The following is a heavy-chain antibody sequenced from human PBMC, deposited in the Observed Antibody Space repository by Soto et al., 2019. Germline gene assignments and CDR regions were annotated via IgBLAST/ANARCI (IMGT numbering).Heavy chain of an antibody. CDR3: ARDLAAMAPTAYYYSYYGMDV. CDR1: GGTFSSYA. D-gene: IGHD5-18*01. V-gene: IGHV1-69*13. J-gene: IGHJ6*02. CDR2: IIPIFGTA. Sequence: SVKVSCKASGGTFSSYAISWVRQAPGQGLEWMGGIIPIFGTANYAQKFQGRVTITADESTSTAYMELSSLRSEDTAVYYCARDLAAMAPTAYYYSYYGMDVWGQGTTVTVSS.